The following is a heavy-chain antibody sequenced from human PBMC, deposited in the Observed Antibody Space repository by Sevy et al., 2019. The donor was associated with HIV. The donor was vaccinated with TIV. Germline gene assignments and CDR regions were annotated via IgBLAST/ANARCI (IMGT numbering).Heavy chain of an antibody. CDR2: ISSSSNFI. V-gene: IGHV3-21*01. CDR3: ARGEYCSSTTCSYFDY. J-gene: IGHJ4*02. Sequence: GGSLRLSCAASGFTFSSYSINWVRQAPGKGLEWVSSISSSSNFIYYADSVKGRFTISRDNAKNSLYLQMHSLRAEDTAVYYCARGEYCSSTTCSYFDYWGQGPLVTVSS. CDR1: GFTFSSYS. D-gene: IGHD2-2*01.